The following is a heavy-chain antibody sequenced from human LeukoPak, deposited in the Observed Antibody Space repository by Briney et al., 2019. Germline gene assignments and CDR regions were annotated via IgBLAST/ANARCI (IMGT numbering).Heavy chain of an antibody. Sequence: PSETLSLTCAVYGGSFSGYYWSWIRQPPGKGLEWIGEINHSGSTNYNPSLKSRVAISVDTSKNQFSLKLSSVTAADTAVYYCARGGYLFSDYVWGSYRPIDYWGQETLVTVSS. D-gene: IGHD3-16*02. CDR1: GGSFSGYY. J-gene: IGHJ4*02. V-gene: IGHV4-34*01. CDR3: ARGGYLFSDYVWGSYRPIDY. CDR2: INHSGST.